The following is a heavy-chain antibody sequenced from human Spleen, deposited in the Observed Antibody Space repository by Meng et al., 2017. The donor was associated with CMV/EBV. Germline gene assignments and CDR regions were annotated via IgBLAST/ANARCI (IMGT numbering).Heavy chain of an antibody. J-gene: IGHJ4*02. V-gene: IGHV3-21*05. CDR2: VGASNNI. D-gene: IGHD2/OR15-2a*01. CDR1: STYN. CDR3: VKDFEELFLYY. Sequence: GESLKISCAAFSTYNMNWVRQAPGKGLEWVSYVGASNNIYYADSVKGRFTISRDNAKNSVYLQMNSLRPEDTAVYYCVKDFEELFLYYWGQGTLVTVSS.